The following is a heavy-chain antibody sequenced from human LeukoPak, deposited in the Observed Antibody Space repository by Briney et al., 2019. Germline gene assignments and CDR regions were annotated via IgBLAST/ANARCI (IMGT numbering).Heavy chain of an antibody. V-gene: IGHV4-31*03. Sequence: SETLSLTCTVSGGSISSGGYYWSWIRQHPGKGLEWIGYIYYSGSTYYNPSLKSRVTISVDTSKNQFSLKLSSVTAADTAVYYCARVPANCGGDCYLIFDYWGQGTLVTVSS. CDR3: ARVPANCGGDCYLIFDY. D-gene: IGHD2-21*01. CDR1: GGSISSGGYY. CDR2: IYYSGST. J-gene: IGHJ4*02.